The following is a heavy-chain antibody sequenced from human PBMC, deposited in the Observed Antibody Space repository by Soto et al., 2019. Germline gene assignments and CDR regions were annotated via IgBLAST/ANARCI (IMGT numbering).Heavy chain of an antibody. D-gene: IGHD4-4*01. Sequence: QVQLQQWGAGLLKPSETLPLTCAVYGGSFSGYYWTWIRQPPGKGVEWIGEITDSGSTKYNPALRSRLTMSGGTSKNQFSRKLTSVTAAGPGVYYCARRKGPMGYDISNFGGWFDPWGQGTMVSVSS. CDR1: GGSFSGYY. J-gene: IGHJ5*02. CDR2: ITDSGST. CDR3: ARRKGPMGYDISNFGGWFDP. V-gene: IGHV4-34*01.